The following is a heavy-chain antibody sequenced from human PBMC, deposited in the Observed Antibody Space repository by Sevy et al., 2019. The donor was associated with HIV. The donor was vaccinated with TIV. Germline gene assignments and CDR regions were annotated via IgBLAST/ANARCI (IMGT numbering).Heavy chain of an antibody. D-gene: IGHD4-4*01. CDR3: ARRSSSKGNWFDP. CDR2: IYPGDSDT. J-gene: IGHJ5*02. CDR1: GYSFTSYW. Sequence: GESLKISCKGSGYSFTSYWIGWVRQMPGKGLEWMGIIYPGDSDTRYSPSFQGQVPISADKSISTAYLQWSSLKASDTAMYYCARRSSSKGNWFDPWGQGTLVTVSS. V-gene: IGHV5-51*01.